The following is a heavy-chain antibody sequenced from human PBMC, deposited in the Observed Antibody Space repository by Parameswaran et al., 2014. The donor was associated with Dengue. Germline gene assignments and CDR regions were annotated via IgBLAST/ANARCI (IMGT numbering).Heavy chain of an antibody. CDR2: ISGSGGST. CDR3: AKGPYYDILTGYHPRYYYGMDV. J-gene: IGHJ6*04. Sequence: RWIRQPPGKGLEWVSAISGSGGSTYYADSVKGRFTISRDNSKNTLYLQMNSLRAEDTAVYYCAKGPYYDILTGYHPRYYYGMDVWAKDHGHRLL. D-gene: IGHD3-9*01. V-gene: IGHV3-23*01.